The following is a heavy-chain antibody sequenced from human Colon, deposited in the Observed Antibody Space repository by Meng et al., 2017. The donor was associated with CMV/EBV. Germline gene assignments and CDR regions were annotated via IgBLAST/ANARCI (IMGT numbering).Heavy chain of an antibody. CDR2: INHSGST. CDR3: ARGLRAARVRDYYGMDV. Sequence: ETLSLTCAVYGGSFSGYYWSWIRQPPGKGLEWIGEINHSGSTNYNPSLKSRVTISVDTSKNQFSLKLSSVTAADTAVYYCARGLRAARVRDYYGMDVWGQGTTVTVSS. J-gene: IGHJ6*02. CDR1: GGSFSGYY. D-gene: IGHD6-6*01. V-gene: IGHV4-34*01.